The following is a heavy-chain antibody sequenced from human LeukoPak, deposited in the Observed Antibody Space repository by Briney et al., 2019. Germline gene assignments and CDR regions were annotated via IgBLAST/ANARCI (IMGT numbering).Heavy chain of an antibody. V-gene: IGHV3-33*01. Sequence: GGSLRLSCAASGFTFSSYGMHWVRQAPGKGLEWVAVIWYDGSNKYYADSVKGRFTISRDNSKNTLYLQMNSLRAEDTAVYYCARAPEYGSTARGGIDYWGQGTLVTVSS. D-gene: IGHD3-10*01. CDR3: ARAPEYGSTARGGIDY. CDR2: IWYDGSNK. J-gene: IGHJ4*02. CDR1: GFTFSSYG.